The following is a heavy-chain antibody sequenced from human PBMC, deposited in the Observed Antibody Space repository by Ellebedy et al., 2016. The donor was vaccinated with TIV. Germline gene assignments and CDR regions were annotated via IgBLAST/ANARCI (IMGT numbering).Heavy chain of an antibody. CDR3: ARDFDTAPMKTIFDY. D-gene: IGHD5-18*01. J-gene: IGHJ4*01. CDR1: GFTVSNNG. Sequence: GESLKISCVASGFTVSNNGMHWVRQAPGKGLEWVAVISYDGSNRYYADSVKGRFTISRDNAKNSLYLQMNNLRAEDTAVYYCARDFDTAPMKTIFDYWGHGTLVTVSS. V-gene: IGHV3-33*01. CDR2: ISYDGSNR.